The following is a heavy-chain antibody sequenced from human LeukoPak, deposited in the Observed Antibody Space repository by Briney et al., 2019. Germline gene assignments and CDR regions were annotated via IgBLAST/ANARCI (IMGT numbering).Heavy chain of an antibody. Sequence: GGSLRLSCAASGFTFSNYAMSWVRQAPGKGLECVSYISTGGSAINYADSVKGRFTISRDNGKSLLYLQMNSLRAEDTAVYYCTRGVGNSSTFDYWGQGTLVTVSS. CDR2: ISTGGSAI. D-gene: IGHD6-6*01. CDR1: GFTFSNYA. J-gene: IGHJ4*02. V-gene: IGHV3-48*03. CDR3: TRGVGNSSTFDY.